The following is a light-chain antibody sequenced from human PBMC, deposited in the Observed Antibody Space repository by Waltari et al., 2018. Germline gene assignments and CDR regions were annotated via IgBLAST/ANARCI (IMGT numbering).Light chain of an antibody. J-gene: IGKJ1*01. CDR1: QSLLHRNGNNY. Sequence: DIVVTQSPLSLPVTPGEPASISCRSSQSLLHRNGNNYLDWYLQKPGQSPQLLIYLGSNRAAGVPDRFSGRGSGTDFTLRISRVEAEDVGVYYCMQSLQTLWTFGPGTKVEI. CDR3: MQSLQTLWT. V-gene: IGKV2-28*01. CDR2: LGS.